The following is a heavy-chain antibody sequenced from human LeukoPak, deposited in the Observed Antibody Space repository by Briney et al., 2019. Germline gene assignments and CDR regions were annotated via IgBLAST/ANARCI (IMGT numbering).Heavy chain of an antibody. CDR1: GYTFTGYY. J-gene: IGHJ4*02. D-gene: IGHD3-10*01. V-gene: IGHV1-2*02. CDR2: INPNSGGT. Sequence: ASVKVSCKASGYTFTGYYMHWVRQAPGQGLEWMGWINPNSGGTNYAQRFQGRVTMTRDTSISTAYMELGRLRSDDTAVYYCARADFSMVRGDSFGYWGQGTLVTVSS. CDR3: ARADFSMVRGDSFGY.